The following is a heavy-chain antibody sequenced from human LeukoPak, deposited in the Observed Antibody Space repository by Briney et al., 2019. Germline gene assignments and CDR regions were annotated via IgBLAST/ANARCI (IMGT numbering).Heavy chain of an antibody. CDR2: IYYSGAT. CDR1: GDSISSSSYY. J-gene: IGHJ4*02. V-gene: IGHV4-39*01. CDR3: ARHLDQQWEGDY. Sequence: PSETLSLTCTVSGDSISSSSYYWGWIRQPPGKGLEWIGTIYYSGATYYNPSLRSRVTISVDTSKNQFSLKLSSVTAADTAVYYCARHLDQQWEGDYWGQGTLVTVSS. D-gene: IGHD1-26*01.